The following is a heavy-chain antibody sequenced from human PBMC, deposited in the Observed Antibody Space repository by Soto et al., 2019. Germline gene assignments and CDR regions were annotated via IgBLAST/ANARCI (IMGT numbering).Heavy chain of an antibody. CDR2: INAGNGKT. CDR1: GYTFTTYA. Sequence: SVKDSCKASGYTFTTYAMHWGRQAPVQRLEWMGWINAGNGKTKYSQKFQGRVTITRDTSATTAYMELSSLRSEDTAVYYCARAGDDCSTTSCYMIDYWGQGTLVTVS. D-gene: IGHD2-2*02. V-gene: IGHV1-3*01. CDR3: ARAGDDCSTTSCYMIDY. J-gene: IGHJ4*02.